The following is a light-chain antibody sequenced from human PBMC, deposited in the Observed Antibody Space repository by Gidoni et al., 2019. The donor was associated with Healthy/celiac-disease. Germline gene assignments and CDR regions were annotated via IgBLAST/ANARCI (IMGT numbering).Light chain of an antibody. CDR2: KMS. Sequence: DIVMTQTPLSSPVTLGQPASISCRSSQSLVHSDGNTYLSWLQQRPGQPPRLLIYKMSNRFSGVPDRVSGSGAGTDFTLKISRVEAEDVGVYYCMQATQFPALTFGGGTKVEIK. CDR3: MQATQFPALT. V-gene: IGKV2-24*01. J-gene: IGKJ4*01. CDR1: QSLVHSDGNTY.